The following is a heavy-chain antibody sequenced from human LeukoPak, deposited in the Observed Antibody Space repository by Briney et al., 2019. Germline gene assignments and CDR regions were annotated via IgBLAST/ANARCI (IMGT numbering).Heavy chain of an antibody. CDR2: IYHSGST. J-gene: IGHJ5*02. D-gene: IGHD6-6*01. V-gene: IGHV4-30-2*01. Sequence: PSETLSLTCAGSGGSISSGGYSWSWIRQPPGKGLEWIGYIYHSGSTYYNPSLKSRVTISVDRSKNQFSLKLSSVTAADTAVYYCARLDGIAAQSGWFDPWGQGTLVTVSS. CDR3: ARLDGIAAQSGWFDP. CDR1: GGSISSGGYS.